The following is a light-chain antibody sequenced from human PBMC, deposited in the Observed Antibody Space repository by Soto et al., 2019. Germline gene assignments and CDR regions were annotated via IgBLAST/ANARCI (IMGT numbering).Light chain of an antibody. Sequence: SALPQPASVSGSPGQSITISCTGTSSDVGSYNLVSWYQQHPGKAPKLMIYEGTKRPSGVSNRFSGSKSGNTASLTIPGLQAEDEADYYCCSYAGSSTFVYVFGTGTNVTVL. CDR3: CSYAGSSTFVYV. J-gene: IGLJ1*01. V-gene: IGLV2-23*03. CDR1: SSDVGSYNL. CDR2: EGT.